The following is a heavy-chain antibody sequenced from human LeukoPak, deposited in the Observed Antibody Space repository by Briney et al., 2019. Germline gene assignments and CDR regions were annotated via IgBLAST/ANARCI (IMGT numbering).Heavy chain of an antibody. CDR1: GFTFSSYS. Sequence: GGSLRLSCAASGFTFSSYSMNWVRQAPGKGLEWVSYISSSSSTIYYADSVKGRFTISRDNAKNSLYLQMNSLRAEDTAVYYCAKTTFWLHGALDYWGQGTLVTVSS. D-gene: IGHD3-9*01. J-gene: IGHJ4*02. CDR2: ISSSSSTI. CDR3: AKTTFWLHGALDY. V-gene: IGHV3-48*04.